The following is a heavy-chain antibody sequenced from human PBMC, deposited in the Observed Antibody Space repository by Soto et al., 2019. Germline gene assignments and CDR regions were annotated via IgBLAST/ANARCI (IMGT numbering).Heavy chain of an antibody. D-gene: IGHD3-22*01. CDR3: ASYDTRGYYV. V-gene: IGHV4-34*01. Sequence: QVQLQQWGAGLLKPSETLSLTCAVYGGSFSGYYWSWFRQPPGKGLEWIGEINHSGSTNYNPSLKSRVTISVDTSNNQFSLKLSSVTAADTAVYYCASYDTRGYYVGGRGTLVTVSS. CDR1: GGSFSGYY. CDR2: INHSGST. J-gene: IGHJ4*02.